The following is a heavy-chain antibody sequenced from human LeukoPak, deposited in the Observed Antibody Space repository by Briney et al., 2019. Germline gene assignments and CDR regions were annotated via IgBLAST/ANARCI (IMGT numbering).Heavy chain of an antibody. CDR2: ISYTGSNK. D-gene: IGHD3-10*02. V-gene: IGHV3-11*04. Sequence: KSGGSLRLSCAASGFDFSDLAMGWVRQAPGKGLEWLSYISYTGSNKYYADSVKGRFTISRDNAKNSLYLQMNSLRAEDTAVYFCARVFVGENFDYWGQGTLVTVSS. CDR1: GFDFSDLA. CDR3: ARVFVGENFDY. J-gene: IGHJ4*02.